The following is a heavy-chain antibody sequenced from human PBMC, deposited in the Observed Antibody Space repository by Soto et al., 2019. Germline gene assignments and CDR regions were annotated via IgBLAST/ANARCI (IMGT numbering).Heavy chain of an antibody. J-gene: IGHJ4*02. CDR3: ARMRTGSYRAPFDY. D-gene: IGHD1-26*01. CDR2: TFSRDEQ. V-gene: IGHV2-26*01. CDR1: SFSLSTAILG. Sequence: VTLKESGPVLVKPTETLTLTWTVSSFSLSTAILGVSWIRQRPGTALEGLAHTFSRDEQSYSTSLRSRLTISTDTSPSQVVLTKTNMEPVDTGTYFCARMRTGSYRAPFDYWGQGPLVTVS.